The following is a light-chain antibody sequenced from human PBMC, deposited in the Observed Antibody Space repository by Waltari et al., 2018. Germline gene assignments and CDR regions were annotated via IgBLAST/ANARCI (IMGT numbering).Light chain of an antibody. CDR3: AAWDDSLNGNV. CDR1: SSNIGSNT. V-gene: IGLV1-44*01. J-gene: IGLJ6*01. CDR2: GNN. Sequence: QSVLTQPPSASGTPGQRVTISCSGSSSNIGSNTVNWYQQLPGPAPKRLIYGNNQRPSGVPDRFAGSKSGTSASLAISGLQSEDEADYYCAAWDDSLNGNVFGSGTKVTVL.